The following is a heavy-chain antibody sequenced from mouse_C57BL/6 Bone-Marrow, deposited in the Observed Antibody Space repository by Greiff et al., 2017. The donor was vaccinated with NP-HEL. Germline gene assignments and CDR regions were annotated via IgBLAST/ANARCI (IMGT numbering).Heavy chain of an antibody. CDR3: TTDDYGWYFDV. V-gene: IGHV14-4*01. CDR1: GFNIKDDY. D-gene: IGHD2-4*01. Sequence: EVQLQQSGAELVRPGASVKLSCTASGFNIKDDYMHWVKQRPEQGLEWIGWIDPENGDTEYASKFQGKATITADTSSNTAYLQLSILTSEDTAVYYCTTDDYGWYFDVWGTGTTVTVSS. CDR2: IDPENGDT. J-gene: IGHJ1*03.